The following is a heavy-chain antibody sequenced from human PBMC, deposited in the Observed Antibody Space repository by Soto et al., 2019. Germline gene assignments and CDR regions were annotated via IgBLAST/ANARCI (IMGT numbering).Heavy chain of an antibody. CDR2: IIPIFGTA. D-gene: IGHD3-16*01. J-gene: IGHJ4*02. V-gene: IGHV1-69*13. CDR1: GGTLSSYA. Sequence: SVKVSCKASGGTLSSYAIRWVRQAPGQGLEWMGGIIPIFGTAHYAQKIQGRVTITAEESTRTAYMELRRLRSEDTAGYYCARPDAPPLCDYWVQGTLFTGSA. CDR3: ARPDAPPLCDY.